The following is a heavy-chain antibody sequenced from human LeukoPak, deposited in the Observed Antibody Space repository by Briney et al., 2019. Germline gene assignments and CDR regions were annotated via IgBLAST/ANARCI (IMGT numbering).Heavy chain of an antibody. CDR3: ARIGYSSSSNDY. CDR1: GFTFSSYW. J-gene: IGHJ4*02. CDR2: IKQDGSVK. Sequence: PGGSLRLSCAASGFTFSSYWMSWVRQAPGKGLEWVANIKQDGSVKYYVDSVKGRFTISRDNAKNSLYLQMNSLRAGDTAVYYCARIGYSSSSNDYWGQGTLVIVSS. V-gene: IGHV3-7*01. D-gene: IGHD6-6*01.